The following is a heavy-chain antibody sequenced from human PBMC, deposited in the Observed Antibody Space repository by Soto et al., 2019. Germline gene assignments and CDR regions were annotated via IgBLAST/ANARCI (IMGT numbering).Heavy chain of an antibody. D-gene: IGHD4-17*01. V-gene: IGHV3-15*07. CDR1: RFRINAPY. J-gene: IGHJ4*02. Sequence: GGSLGLSWAAFRFRINAPYMDWLRQGAGKGLEWGGRIKSEAHGGTIDYAAPVKGRFTISRDDSNNTLFLQINSLKTEDTAVYYCTTDGRSTVVTPFASWGQGT. CDR3: TTDGRSTVVTPFAS. CDR2: IKSEAHGGTI.